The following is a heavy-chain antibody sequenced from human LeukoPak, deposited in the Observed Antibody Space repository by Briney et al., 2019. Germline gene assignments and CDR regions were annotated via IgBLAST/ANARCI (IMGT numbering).Heavy chain of an antibody. CDR2: IYHSVTT. V-gene: IGHV4-59*03. Sequence: SETLSLTCTVSGGSISSYYWSWIRQAPGKGLEWIGHIYHSVTTTYNPSLRSRVTMSIDTSENQLSLRLTSVTAADTAVYYCALLVADLDYWGQGTLVTVSS. J-gene: IGHJ4*02. D-gene: IGHD2-21*01. CDR1: GGSISSYY. CDR3: ALLVADLDY.